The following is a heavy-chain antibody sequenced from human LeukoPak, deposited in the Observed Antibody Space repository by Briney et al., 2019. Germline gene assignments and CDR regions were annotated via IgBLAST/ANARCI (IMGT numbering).Heavy chain of an antibody. CDR2: ITNSGSHT. V-gene: IGHV3-23*01. CDR1: GFTFSSYA. Sequence: PGGPLRLPCVASGFTFSSYAMSWARQAPGKGLEWVSAITNSGSHTGYAESVTGRFTFSIDNSNYTLYLQMNSLRAEDTAVYYCAQSGSIWYYFDHWGQGTLVTVSS. CDR3: AQSGSIWYYFDH. D-gene: IGHD6-13*01. J-gene: IGHJ4*02.